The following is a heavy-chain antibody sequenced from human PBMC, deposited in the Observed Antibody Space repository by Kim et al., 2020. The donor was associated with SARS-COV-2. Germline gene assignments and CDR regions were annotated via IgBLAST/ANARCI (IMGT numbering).Heavy chain of an antibody. Sequence: SETLSLTCAVYGGSFSGYYWSWIRQPPGKGLEWIGEINHSGSTNYNPSLKSRVTISVDTSKNQFSLKLSSVTAADTAVYYCARSPRDYYGSGRARYFDYWGQGTLVTVSS. J-gene: IGHJ4*02. D-gene: IGHD3-10*01. V-gene: IGHV4-34*01. CDR2: INHSGST. CDR1: GGSFSGYY. CDR3: ARSPRDYYGSGRARYFDY.